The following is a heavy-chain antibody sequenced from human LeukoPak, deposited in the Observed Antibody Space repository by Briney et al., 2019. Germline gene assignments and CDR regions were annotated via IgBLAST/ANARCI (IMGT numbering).Heavy chain of an antibody. D-gene: IGHD1-26*01. Sequence: SETLSLTCTVSGGSISSYYWNWIRQPPGKGLESIGYIYYSGSTKYNPSLESRVTISVDSSKNQFSLKLSAVTAADTAVYYCARGVPQGWVHWFDPWGQGTLVTVSS. J-gene: IGHJ5*02. CDR2: IYYSGST. CDR3: ARGVPQGWVHWFDP. CDR1: GGSISSYY. V-gene: IGHV4-59*01.